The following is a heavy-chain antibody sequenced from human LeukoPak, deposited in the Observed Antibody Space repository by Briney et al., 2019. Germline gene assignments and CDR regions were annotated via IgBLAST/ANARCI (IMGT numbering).Heavy chain of an antibody. Sequence: PGGSLRLSCAASGFTFSSYVMTLVRQAPGEGLEWVSAISGSGGSTYYADSVKGHFTISRDNSKKTLYLQMNSLRVEDTAIYYCAKGDYGDYWGQGTLVTVSS. V-gene: IGHV3-23*01. J-gene: IGHJ4*02. CDR2: ISGSGGST. CDR1: GFTFSSYV. CDR3: AKGDYGDY. D-gene: IGHD3-16*01.